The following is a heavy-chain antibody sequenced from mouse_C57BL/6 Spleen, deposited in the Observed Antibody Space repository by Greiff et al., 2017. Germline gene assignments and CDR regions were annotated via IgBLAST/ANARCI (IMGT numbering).Heavy chain of an antibody. CDR3: SRWDDYDGGFDY. Sequence: EVQLQQPGAELVKPGASVKMSCKASGYTFTDYNMHWVKQSHGKGLEWIGYINPKNGGTSYNKKFKGKATLTVNKSSSTAYMQLRSLTSEDSAVYAWSRWDDYDGGFDYWGQGTTLTVSS. CDR2: INPKNGGT. D-gene: IGHD2-4*01. V-gene: IGHV1-22*01. J-gene: IGHJ2*01. CDR1: GYTFTDYN.